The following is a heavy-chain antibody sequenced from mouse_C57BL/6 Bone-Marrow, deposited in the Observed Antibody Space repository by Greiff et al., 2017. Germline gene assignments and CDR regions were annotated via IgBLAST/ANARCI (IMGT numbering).Heavy chain of an antibody. Sequence: VQLQQSGPELVKPGASVKISCTASGYAFSSSWMNWVKQRPGKGLEWVGRIYPGDGDTNYNGKFKGKATLTADKSSSTAYMQLSSLTSEDSAVYVCARSDYYGSSLWYFDVGGTGTTVTVSS. V-gene: IGHV1-82*01. CDR2: IYPGDGDT. CDR3: ARSDYYGSSLWYFDV. J-gene: IGHJ1*03. CDR1: GYAFSSSW. D-gene: IGHD1-1*01.